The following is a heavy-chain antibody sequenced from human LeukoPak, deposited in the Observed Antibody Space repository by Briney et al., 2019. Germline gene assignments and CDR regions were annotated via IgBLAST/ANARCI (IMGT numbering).Heavy chain of an antibody. Sequence: PGGSLRLSCAASGFTFDDYAMHWVRQAPGKGLEWVSGISWDSGNIDYADSVKGRFTISRDNAKSSLYLQMNSLRAEDTAVYYCAKDLYWERGYSYGPQFDYWGQGTLVTVSS. CDR1: GFTFDDYA. V-gene: IGHV3-9*01. D-gene: IGHD5-18*01. CDR3: AKDLYWERGYSYGPQFDY. CDR2: ISWDSGNI. J-gene: IGHJ4*02.